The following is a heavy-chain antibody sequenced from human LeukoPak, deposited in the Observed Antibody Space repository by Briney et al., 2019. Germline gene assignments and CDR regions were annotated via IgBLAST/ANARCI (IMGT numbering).Heavy chain of an antibody. Sequence: SETLSLTCTVSGGSISSYYWSWIRQPSGKGLEWIGYIYYSGSTNYNPSLKSRVTISVDTSKNQFSLKLSSVTAADTAVYYCARARGYDFWSGYKFDYWGQGTLVTVSS. CDR1: GGSISSYY. D-gene: IGHD3-3*01. J-gene: IGHJ4*02. CDR3: ARARGYDFWSGYKFDY. V-gene: IGHV4-59*01. CDR2: IYYSGST.